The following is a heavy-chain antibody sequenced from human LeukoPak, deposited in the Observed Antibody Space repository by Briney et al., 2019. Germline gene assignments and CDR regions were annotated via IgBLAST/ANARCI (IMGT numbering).Heavy chain of an antibody. CDR3: TTVVDIVATIDY. V-gene: IGHV3-15*01. Sequence: GGSLRLSCAASGFTFSNAWMSWVRQAPGKGLEWVGRIKSKTDGGTTDYAAPVKGRFTISRDDSKNTLYLQMNSLKTEDTAVYHCTTVVDIVATIDYWGQGTLATVSS. CDR1: GFTFSNAW. D-gene: IGHD5-12*01. CDR2: IKSKTDGGTT. J-gene: IGHJ4*02.